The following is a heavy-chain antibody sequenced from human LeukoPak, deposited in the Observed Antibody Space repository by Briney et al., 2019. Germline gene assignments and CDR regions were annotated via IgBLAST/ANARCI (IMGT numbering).Heavy chain of an antibody. CDR3: ARYDSRGSASTRFDY. CDR1: GYPLGKNYY. D-gene: IGHD3-16*01. J-gene: IGHJ4*02. Sequence: PSETLSLTCAVSGYPLGKNYYWGWIRQPPGKGLEWIGRIYGTRSTSYNPSLMNRVTMSVGTSRNHFSLQLTSVTAADTAVYYCARYDSRGSASTRFDYWGQGILVTISS. V-gene: IGHV4-38-2*01. CDR2: IYGTRST.